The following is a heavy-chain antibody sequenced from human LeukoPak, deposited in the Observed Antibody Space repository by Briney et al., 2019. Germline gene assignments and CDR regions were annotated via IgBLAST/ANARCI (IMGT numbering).Heavy chain of an antibody. CDR3: ARQGSYYYYYYMDV. J-gene: IGHJ6*03. CDR1: GFTFDDYG. CDR2: INWNGGST. V-gene: IGHV3-20*04. D-gene: IGHD1-26*01. Sequence: PGGSLRLSCAASGFTFDDYGMSWVRQAPGKGLEWVSGINWNGGSTGYADSVKGRFTISRDNSKNTLYLQMNSLRAEDTAVYYCARQGSYYYYYYMDVWGKGTTVTVSS.